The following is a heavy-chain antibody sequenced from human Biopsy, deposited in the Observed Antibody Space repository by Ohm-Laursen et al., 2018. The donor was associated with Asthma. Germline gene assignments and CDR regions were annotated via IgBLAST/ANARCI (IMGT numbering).Heavy chain of an antibody. CDR3: ASDFPKDYVRYNFQF. CDR2: HDHEEGGT. CDR1: GYSLTDLS. D-gene: IGHD4-17*01. J-gene: IGHJ4*02. Sequence: GSSVKVSCKISGYSLTDLSMHWVRQAPGQGLEWMGGHDHEEGGTVNERRFQGRVTMTEDTSTDTAYMELSSLSSDDTAVYYCASDFPKDYVRYNFQFWGQGTLVTVSS. V-gene: IGHV1-24*01.